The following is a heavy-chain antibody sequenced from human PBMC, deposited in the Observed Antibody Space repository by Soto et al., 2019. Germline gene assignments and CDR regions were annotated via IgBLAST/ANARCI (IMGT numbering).Heavy chain of an antibody. V-gene: IGHV3-9*01. D-gene: IGHD6-25*01. CDR3: ARDMYFITAAGGGIDD. CDR1: GFTFDDNA. CDR2: ISWNSGTI. Sequence: EVQLVESGGGLVQPGRSLRLSCAASGFTFDDNAMHWVRQSPGKGLEWVSGISWNSGTIAYADSVKGRFTISRDNAKNSLDLQMKSLRAGDTALYYCARDMYFITAAGGGIDDWGQGTLVTVSS. J-gene: IGHJ4*02.